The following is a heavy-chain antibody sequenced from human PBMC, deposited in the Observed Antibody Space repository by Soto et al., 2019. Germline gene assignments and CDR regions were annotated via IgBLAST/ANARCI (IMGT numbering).Heavy chain of an antibody. J-gene: IGHJ4*02. V-gene: IGHV5-51*01. CDR1: GYSFSTYW. CDR3: VRHSAAMITGIDY. Sequence: GESLKISCKGSGYSFSTYWIGWVRQIPGKGLEWMGIIYPGDSDTKSNPSFQGQVPISADKSVTPADLQCSSLVASDIAMYYCVRHSAAMITGIDYWGQGTLVTVSS. CDR2: IYPGDSDT. D-gene: IGHD5-18*01.